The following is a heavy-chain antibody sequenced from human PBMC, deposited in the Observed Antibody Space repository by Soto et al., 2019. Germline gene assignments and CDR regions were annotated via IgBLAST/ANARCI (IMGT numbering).Heavy chain of an antibody. CDR2: IYYSGST. D-gene: IGHD2-15*01. Sequence: SETLSLTCTVSGVSISSYYWSWIRQPPGKGLEWIGYIYYSGSTNYNPSLKSRVTISVDTSKNQFSLKLSSVTAADTAVYYCARVGYCSGGSCYSPLGYFDYWGQGTLVTVSS. CDR3: ARVGYCSGGSCYSPLGYFDY. J-gene: IGHJ4*02. CDR1: GVSISSYY. V-gene: IGHV4-59*01.